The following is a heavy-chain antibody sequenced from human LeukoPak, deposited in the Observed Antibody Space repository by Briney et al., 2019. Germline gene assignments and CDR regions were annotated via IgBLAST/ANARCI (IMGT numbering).Heavy chain of an antibody. D-gene: IGHD1-26*01. CDR3: ARDSFYEAVGATPAYYYYGMDV. V-gene: IGHV3-53*04. CDR1: GFTVSSNY. CDR2: IYSGGST. J-gene: IGHJ6*02. Sequence: GGSLRLSCAASGFTVSSNYMSWVRQAPGKGLEWVSVIYSGGSTYYADSVKGRFTISRHNSKNTLYLQMNSLRAEDTAVYYCARDSFYEAVGATPAYYYYGMDVWGQGTTVTVPS.